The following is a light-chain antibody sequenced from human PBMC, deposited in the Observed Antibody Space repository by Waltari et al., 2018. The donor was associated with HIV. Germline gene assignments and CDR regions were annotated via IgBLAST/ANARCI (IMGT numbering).Light chain of an antibody. V-gene: IGKV1-27*01. CDR2: AAS. CDR1: QGISNY. Sequence: DIQMTQSPSSLSASVGDRVTITCRASQGISNYLAWYQQKPGKVPKLLIYAASTLQSGVPSRFSGSGSGTDFTLTSSSLQPQDVATYYCQKYNSAPLFTLGPGTKVDIK. CDR3: QKYNSAPLFT. J-gene: IGKJ3*01.